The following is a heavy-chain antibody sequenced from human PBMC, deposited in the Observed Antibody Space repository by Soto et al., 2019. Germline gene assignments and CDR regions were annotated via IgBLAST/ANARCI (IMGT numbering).Heavy chain of an antibody. CDR3: ARGGGSFSSGWYYDY. CDR2: IYYSGSI. V-gene: IGHV4-59*08. CDR1: GVSITYSY. J-gene: IGHJ4*02. Sequence: QVQLQESGPGLVKPSETLSLTCTVSGVSITYSYWNWVRQPPGKGLEWIGFIYYSGSIKYNPSLEGRVTMYVDTSKNQLSLKLTSVTATDTAVYFCARGGGSFSSGWYYDYWGQGTLVTVSS. D-gene: IGHD6-19*01.